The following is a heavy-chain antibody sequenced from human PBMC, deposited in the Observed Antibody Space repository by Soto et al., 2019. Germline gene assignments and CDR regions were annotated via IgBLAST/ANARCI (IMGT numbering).Heavy chain of an antibody. CDR1: GYTFTDYN. J-gene: IGHJ4*01. Sequence: ASVKVSCKASGYTFTDYNIHWVRQAPGQGLECLGWINPNSGGATYSKSFQGRVTMTRDTSISTAYMELSRLRSDDTAVYYCKRDHLHYYGHSGFGHWGHGSQVTVSS. V-gene: IGHV1-2*02. CDR2: INPNSGGA. D-gene: IGHD3-22*01. CDR3: KRDHLHYYGHSGFGH.